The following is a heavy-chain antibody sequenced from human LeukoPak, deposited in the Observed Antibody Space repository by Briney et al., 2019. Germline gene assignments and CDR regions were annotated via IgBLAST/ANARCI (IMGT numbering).Heavy chain of an antibody. J-gene: IGHJ3*02. Sequence: GGSLRLSRAASGFTFSSYAMSWVRPAPGKGLEWVSALSGSGGRTYYADSVKGRFTLSRDNSKNTLYLQMNSLRAEDTAVYYCAKDLGYCSSTSCYGAFDIWGQGTMVTVSS. CDR2: LSGSGGRT. D-gene: IGHD2-2*01. CDR3: AKDLGYCSSTSCYGAFDI. V-gene: IGHV3-23*01. CDR1: GFTFSSYA.